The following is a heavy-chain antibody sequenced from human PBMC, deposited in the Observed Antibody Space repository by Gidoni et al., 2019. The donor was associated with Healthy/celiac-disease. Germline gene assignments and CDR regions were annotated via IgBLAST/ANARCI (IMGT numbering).Heavy chain of an antibody. Sequence: EVQLVESGGGLVQPGRSLRLSCAASGFTFDDYAMHWVRQAPGKGLEWVSGISWNSGSIGYADSVKGRFTISRDNAKNSLYLQMNSLRAEDTALYYCAKGYYDSSGLYYFDYWGQGTLVTVSS. CDR1: GFTFDDYA. J-gene: IGHJ4*02. CDR2: ISWNSGSI. V-gene: IGHV3-9*01. D-gene: IGHD3-22*01. CDR3: AKGYYDSSGLYYFDY.